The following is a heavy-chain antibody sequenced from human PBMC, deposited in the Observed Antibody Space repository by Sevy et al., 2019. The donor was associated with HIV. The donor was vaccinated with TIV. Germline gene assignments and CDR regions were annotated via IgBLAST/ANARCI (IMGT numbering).Heavy chain of an antibody. Sequence: GGSLRLSCAASGFTFSIHSMNWVRQAPGKGLEWVSSISSTGTYIYYADSVKGRFTISRDNAKNSLYLQMSSLRAEDTAMYYCAKEKIDGSWGQRTLVTVSS. D-gene: IGHD5-12*01. CDR2: ISSTGTYI. CDR1: GFTFSIHS. CDR3: AKEKIDGS. J-gene: IGHJ5*02. V-gene: IGHV3-21*01.